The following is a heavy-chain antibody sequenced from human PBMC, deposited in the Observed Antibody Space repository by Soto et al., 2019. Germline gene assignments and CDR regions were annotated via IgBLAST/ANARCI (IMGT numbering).Heavy chain of an antibody. D-gene: IGHD1-7*01. V-gene: IGHV3-23*01. CDR1: GFTFSSYA. J-gene: IGHJ6*02. Sequence: EVQLLESGGGLVQPGGSLRLSCAASGFTFSSYAMSWVRQAPGKGLEWVSAISGSGGSTYYADSVKGRFTISRDNTKNTLYLQMNRMRAEDTAVYYCAKGGTGTTVITYYYYGMDVWGQGNTVTVSS. CDR3: AKGGTGTTVITYYYYGMDV. CDR2: ISGSGGST.